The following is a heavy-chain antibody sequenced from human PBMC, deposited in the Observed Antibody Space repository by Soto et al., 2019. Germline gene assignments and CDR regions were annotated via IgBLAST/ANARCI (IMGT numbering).Heavy chain of an antibody. V-gene: IGHV1-3*01. CDR2: INAGNGNT. D-gene: IGHD1-26*01. CDR3: ARDVGATGD. Sequence: QVQLVQSGAEVKKPGASVKVSCKASGYTFTSYAMHWVRQAPGQRLEWMGWINAGNGNTKYSQKLQGRATITRATSASTAYMELSSLRSEVTAVYYCARDVGATGDWGQGTLVTVSS. CDR1: GYTFTSYA. J-gene: IGHJ4*02.